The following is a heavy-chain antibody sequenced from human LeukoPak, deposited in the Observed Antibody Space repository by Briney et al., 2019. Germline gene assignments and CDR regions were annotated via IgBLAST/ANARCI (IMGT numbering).Heavy chain of an antibody. Sequence: SETLSLTCTVYGGSFSGYSWSWIRQPPGKGLEWIGEINHSGSTNYNPSLKSRVTISVDTSKNQFSLKLSSVTAADTAVYYCARSRVAAANFDYWGQGTLVTVSS. CDR1: GGSFSGYS. CDR3: ARSRVAAANFDY. J-gene: IGHJ4*02. CDR2: INHSGST. D-gene: IGHD6-13*01. V-gene: IGHV4-34*01.